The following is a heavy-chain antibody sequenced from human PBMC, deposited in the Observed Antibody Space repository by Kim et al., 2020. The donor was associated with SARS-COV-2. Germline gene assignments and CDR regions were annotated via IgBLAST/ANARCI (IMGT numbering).Heavy chain of an antibody. J-gene: IGHJ5*02. CDR3: ARGSPITIFGVVVSTKFDP. Sequence: GRFTISRDNAKNTLYLQMNSLRAEDTAVYYCARGSPITIFGVVVSTKFDPWGQGTLVTVSS. V-gene: IGHV3-74*01. D-gene: IGHD3-3*01.